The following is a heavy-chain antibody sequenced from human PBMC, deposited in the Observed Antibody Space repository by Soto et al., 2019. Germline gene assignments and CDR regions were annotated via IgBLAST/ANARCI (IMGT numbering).Heavy chain of an antibody. CDR2: INQDGSEK. CDR1: GFTFSSYW. D-gene: IGHD1-26*01. V-gene: IGHV3-7*01. CDR3: ARELIVGPAEYFQN. Sequence: GGSLRLSCAVSGFTFSSYWMSWVRQTPGKGLEWVANINQDGSEKYYVDSVKGRFTISRDNAKNSLYLQMNSLRAEDTAVYYCARELIVGPAEYFQNWGQGTLATVSS. J-gene: IGHJ1*01.